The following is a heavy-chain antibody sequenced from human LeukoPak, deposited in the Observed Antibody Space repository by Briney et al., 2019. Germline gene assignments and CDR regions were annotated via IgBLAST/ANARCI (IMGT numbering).Heavy chain of an antibody. V-gene: IGHV3-53*01. CDR1: GFTVSSNY. CDR2: IYSGGST. J-gene: IGHJ4*02. CDR3: ARETQGPIFDY. Sequence: GGSLRLSCTASGFTVSSNYMSWVRQAPGKGLEWVSVIYSGGSTYYADSVKGRFTISRDNSKNTLYLQMNSLRAEDTAVYYCARETQGPIFDYWGQGTLVTVSS.